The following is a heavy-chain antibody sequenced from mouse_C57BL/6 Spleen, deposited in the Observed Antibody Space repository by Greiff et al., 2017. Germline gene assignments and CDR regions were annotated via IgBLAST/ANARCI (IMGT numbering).Heavy chain of an antibody. CDR2: IYPGDGDT. CDR1: GYAFSSSW. Sequence: VQLQQSGPELVKPGASVKISCKASGYAFSSSWMNWVKQRPGKGLEWIGRIYPGDGDTNYNGKFKGKATLTADTSSSTAYMQLSTLTSEDSAVYVCARTYGSSYGGFFFDYWGQGTTLTVSS. D-gene: IGHD1-1*01. J-gene: IGHJ2*01. CDR3: ARTYGSSYGGFFFDY. V-gene: IGHV1-82*01.